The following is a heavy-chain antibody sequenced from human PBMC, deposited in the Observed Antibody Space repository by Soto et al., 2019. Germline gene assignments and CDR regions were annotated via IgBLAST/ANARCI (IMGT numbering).Heavy chain of an antibody. Sequence: ASVKVSCKASGYTFTSYGISWVRQAPGQGLEWMGWISAYNGNTNYAQKLQGRVTMTTDTSTSTAYMELRSLRSDDTAVYYCASVGGYCSGGSCYPRNWDYWGQETLVTVSS. J-gene: IGHJ4*02. V-gene: IGHV1-18*01. CDR3: ASVGGYCSGGSCYPRNWDY. CDR2: ISAYNGNT. D-gene: IGHD2-15*01. CDR1: GYTFTSYG.